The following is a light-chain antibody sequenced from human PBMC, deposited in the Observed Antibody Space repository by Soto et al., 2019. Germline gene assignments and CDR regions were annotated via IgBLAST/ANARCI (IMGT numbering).Light chain of an antibody. V-gene: IGKV1-39*01. CDR3: QQSSSAPLT. CDR2: AAS. Sequence: DIQMTQSPSSLSASEGDRVTITCRASQSISTYLNWYQQKPGKAPKLLIYAASSLQSGVPSRFSGSGSGTEFTLTISSLQPEDFAIYYCQQSSSAPLTVGPGTKVDSK. CDR1: QSISTY. J-gene: IGKJ3*01.